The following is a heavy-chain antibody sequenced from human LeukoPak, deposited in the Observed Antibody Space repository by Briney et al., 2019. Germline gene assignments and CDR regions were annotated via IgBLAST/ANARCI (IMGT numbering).Heavy chain of an antibody. D-gene: IGHD3-22*01. Sequence: EASVKVSCKASGYTFTSYDINWVRQATGQGLEWMGWMNPNSGNTGYAQKFQGRVTMTRNTSISTAYMELSSLRSEDTAVYYCAVVVITPNYFDYWGQGTLVTVSS. CDR3: AVVVITPNYFDY. V-gene: IGHV1-8*01. CDR1: GYTFTSYD. CDR2: MNPNSGNT. J-gene: IGHJ4*02.